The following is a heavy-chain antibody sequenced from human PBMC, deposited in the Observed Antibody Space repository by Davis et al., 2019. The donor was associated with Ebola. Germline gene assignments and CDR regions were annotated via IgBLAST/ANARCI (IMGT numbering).Heavy chain of an antibody. CDR3: ARGAFVTGTTFWFDP. J-gene: IGHJ5*02. D-gene: IGHD1-7*01. CDR2: INPNSGGT. V-gene: IGHV1-2*02. Sequence: ASVKVSCKASGYTFTGYYMHWVRQAPGQGLEWMGWINPNSGGTNYAQKFQGRVTMTRDTSISTAYMELSRLRSDDTAVYYCARGAFVTGTTFWFDPWGQGTLVTVSS. CDR1: GYTFTGYY.